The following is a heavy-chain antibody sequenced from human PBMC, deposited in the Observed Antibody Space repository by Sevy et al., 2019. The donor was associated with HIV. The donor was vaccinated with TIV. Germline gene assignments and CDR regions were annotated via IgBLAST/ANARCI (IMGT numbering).Heavy chain of an antibody. CDR3: AREGCTKPHDY. V-gene: IGHV3-23*01. D-gene: IGHD2-8*01. J-gene: IGHJ4*02. CDR2: LSFGCGKI. Sequence: WGSLRLSCAASGFDFSIYSMSWVRQAPGKGLEWVSTLSFGCGKINYADSVKGRFTISRDNSKSSVYLQMNNMRVEDTAVYYCAREGCTKPHDYWGQGTLVTVS. CDR1: GFDFSIYS.